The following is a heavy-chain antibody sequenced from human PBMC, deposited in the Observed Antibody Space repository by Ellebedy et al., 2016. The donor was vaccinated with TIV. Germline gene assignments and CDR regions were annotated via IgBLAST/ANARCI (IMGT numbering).Heavy chain of an antibody. J-gene: IGHJ3*01. CDR2: LSGSGGST. Sequence: GESLMISCAASGFTFGFSFSRFALTWVRQAPGKGLEWVSGLSGSGGSTDYADSVKGRFTTSRDNSKNTLSLQLNSLRAEDTALYYCARTTTMTTFGAFDVWGQGTMVTVSS. D-gene: IGHD3-16*01. CDR1: GFTFGFSFSRFA. CDR3: ARTTTMTTFGAFDV. V-gene: IGHV3-23*01.